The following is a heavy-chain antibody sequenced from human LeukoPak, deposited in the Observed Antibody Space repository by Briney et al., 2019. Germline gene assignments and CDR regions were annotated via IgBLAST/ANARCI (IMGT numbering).Heavy chain of an antibody. CDR3: GPDRGGGAREFDY. J-gene: IGHJ4*02. D-gene: IGHD6-6*01. V-gene: IGHV3-48*03. Sequence: GGSLRLSCAASGFTFNTYDMIWVRQAPGKGLEWLSYISGGGSLTYYAYSVKGRFTISRDKAKNSLYLQMNSLRVEDTAVYYCGPDRGGGAREFDYWGQGTLVTVSP. CDR1: GFTFNTYD. CDR2: ISGGGSLT.